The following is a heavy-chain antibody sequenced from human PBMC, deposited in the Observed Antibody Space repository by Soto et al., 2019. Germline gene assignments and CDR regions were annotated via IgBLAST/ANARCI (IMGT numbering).Heavy chain of an antibody. J-gene: IGHJ1*01. Sequence: QVQLVESGGGVVQPGRSLRLSCAASGFTFSSYGMHWVRQAPGKGLEWVAVISYDGSNKYYEDSVKGRFTISIDNSNNTLYLQMNSLRAEDTAVYYCAKPRYATVTVHQEYFQHWGQGTLVTVSS. CDR1: GFTFSSYG. D-gene: IGHD4-17*01. CDR3: AKPRYATVTVHQEYFQH. CDR2: ISYDGSNK. V-gene: IGHV3-30*18.